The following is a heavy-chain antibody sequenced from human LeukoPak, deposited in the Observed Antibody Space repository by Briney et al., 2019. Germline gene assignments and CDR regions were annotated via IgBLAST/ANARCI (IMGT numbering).Heavy chain of an antibody. CDR2: INHSGST. Sequence: SSETLSLTCAVYGGSFSGYYWSWIRQPPGKGLEWIGEINHSGSTNYNPSLKSRVTISVDTSENQFSLKLSSVTAADTAVYYCARTYDFWSGPNWFDPWGQGTLVTVSS. J-gene: IGHJ5*02. D-gene: IGHD3-3*01. V-gene: IGHV4-34*01. CDR1: GGSFSGYY. CDR3: ARTYDFWSGPNWFDP.